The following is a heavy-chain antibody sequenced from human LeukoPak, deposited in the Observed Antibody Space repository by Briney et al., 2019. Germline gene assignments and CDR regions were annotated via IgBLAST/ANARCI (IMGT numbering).Heavy chain of an antibody. CDR3: ARDRDIVATGIDY. Sequence: TGGSLRLSCAASGFTFSSYSMNWVRQAPGKGLEWVSSISSSSYIYYADSVKGRFTISRDNAKNSLYLQMNSLRAEDTAVYYCARDRDIVATGIDYWGQGTLVTVSS. J-gene: IGHJ4*02. V-gene: IGHV3-21*01. CDR2: ISSSSYI. CDR1: GFTFSSYS. D-gene: IGHD5-12*01.